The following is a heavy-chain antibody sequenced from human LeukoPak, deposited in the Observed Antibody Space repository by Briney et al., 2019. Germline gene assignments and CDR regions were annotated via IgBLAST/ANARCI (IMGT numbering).Heavy chain of an antibody. D-gene: IGHD7-27*01. V-gene: IGHV3-23*01. CDR3: ARDLAWGAFDY. CDR1: GFTFSSYG. CDR2: ISGSGDNT. J-gene: IGHJ4*02. Sequence: GGSLRLSCAVSGFTFSSYGMSWVRQAPGKGLEWVSGISGSGDNTYHADSVKGRFTISRDDSKNTLSLQMNSLRVEDTAVYYCARDLAWGAFDYWGQGTLVTVSS.